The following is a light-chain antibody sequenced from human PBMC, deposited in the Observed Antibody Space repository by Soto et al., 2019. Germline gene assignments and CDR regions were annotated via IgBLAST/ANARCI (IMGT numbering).Light chain of an antibody. CDR1: QSVSSKY. J-gene: IGKJ2*01. V-gene: IGKV3-20*01. CDR3: QQYGDSRYT. Sequence: ETGLTQSPGTLSLSPGDRVTLSCMASQSVSSKYLAWYQQIPGQAPRLLIYGASNRATCVPDRFSGSGSGTDFTLTISSLEPEDFAVYYCQQYGDSRYTFGKGAKLEIK. CDR2: GAS.